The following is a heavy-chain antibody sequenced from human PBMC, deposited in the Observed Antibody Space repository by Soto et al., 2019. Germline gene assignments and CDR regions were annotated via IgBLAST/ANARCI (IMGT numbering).Heavy chain of an antibody. CDR3: ARDDDRPTVTTFDY. CDR1: GGSFSGYY. V-gene: IGHV4-34*01. J-gene: IGHJ4*02. Sequence: SETLSLTCAVYGGSFSGYYWSWIRQPPGKGLEWIGEINHSGSTNYNPSLKSRVTISVDTSKNQFSLKLSSVTAADTAVYYCARDDDRPTVTTFDYWGQGTLVTVSS. CDR2: INHSGST. D-gene: IGHD4-17*01.